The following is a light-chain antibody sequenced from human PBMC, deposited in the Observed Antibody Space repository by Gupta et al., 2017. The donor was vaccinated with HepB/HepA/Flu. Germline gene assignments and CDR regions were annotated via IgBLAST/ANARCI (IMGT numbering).Light chain of an antibody. CDR1: SSNIGAGYD. V-gene: IGLV1-40*01. Sequence: QSVLTQPPSVSGAPGQRVAISCTGSSSNIGAGYDVHWYLQPPGTAPILLIFGNNRRTAGVPDRFSGSNSGTAASLAITGREEEEEADYYGQSYASRMSYVFGTGTKVTVL. CDR3: QSYASRMSYV. CDR2: GNN. J-gene: IGLJ1*01.